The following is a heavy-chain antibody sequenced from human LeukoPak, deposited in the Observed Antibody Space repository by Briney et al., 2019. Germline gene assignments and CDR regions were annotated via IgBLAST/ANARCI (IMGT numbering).Heavy chain of an antibody. D-gene: IGHD6-13*01. J-gene: IGHJ4*02. V-gene: IGHV1-18*01. CDR1: GYTFTNYG. CDR2: ISAYNGDT. Sequence: ASVKVSCKASGYTFTNYGISWVRQAPGQGLEWMGWISAYNGDTNFAQKLQGRVTMTTDTSTSTAYMDLRSLSSDDTALYYCARGGRMTAAAASFDYWGQGTLVTVSS. CDR3: ARGGRMTAAAASFDY.